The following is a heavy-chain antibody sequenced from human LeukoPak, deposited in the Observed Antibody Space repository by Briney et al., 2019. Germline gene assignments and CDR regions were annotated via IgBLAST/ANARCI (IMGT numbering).Heavy chain of an antibody. V-gene: IGHV3-48*01. CDR2: ISTSSSTK. CDR1: GFTFSVSW. CDR3: ARDLSDYYYYYMDV. D-gene: IGHD6-25*01. Sequence: GGSLRLSCAASGFTFSVSWMIWVRQAPGKGLEWVSYISTSSSTKNYADSVKGRFTISRDNAKNSLYLQMNSLRAEDTAMYYCARDLSDYYYYYMDVWGKGTTVTVSS. J-gene: IGHJ6*03.